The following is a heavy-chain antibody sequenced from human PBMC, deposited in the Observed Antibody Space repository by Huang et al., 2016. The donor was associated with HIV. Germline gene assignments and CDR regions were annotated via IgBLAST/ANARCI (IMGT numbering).Heavy chain of an antibody. D-gene: IGHD2-2*01. CDR3: ARQGVGDFVVEPTGLGAFDI. CDR2: SYPGDSDT. J-gene: IGHJ3*02. V-gene: IGHV5-51*01. Sequence: EVQLVQSGAVVKKPGESLKISCKGSGYTFNGYWIGWVRQMPGKGLGWMGISYPGDSDTTHRPPFRGQVTISADKSISTAYLQWSGLKASDIAMYYCARQGVGDFVVEPTGLGAFDIWGQGTMVTVSS. CDR1: GYTFNGYW.